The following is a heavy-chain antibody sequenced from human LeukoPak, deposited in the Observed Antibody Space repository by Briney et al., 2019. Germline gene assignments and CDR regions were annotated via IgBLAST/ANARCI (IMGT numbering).Heavy chain of an antibody. D-gene: IGHD4-17*01. CDR2: IKQDGSEK. V-gene: IGHV3-7*01. CDR1: GFTFSSYA. J-gene: IGHJ4*02. CDR3: ARDSGITVTLGEPDY. Sequence: PGGSLRLSCAASGFTFSSYAMSWVRQAPGKGLEWVANIKQDGSEKNYVDSVKGRFTVSRDNAKNSLYLQMDSLRAGDTAVYYCARDSGITVTLGEPDYWGQRTLVTVSS.